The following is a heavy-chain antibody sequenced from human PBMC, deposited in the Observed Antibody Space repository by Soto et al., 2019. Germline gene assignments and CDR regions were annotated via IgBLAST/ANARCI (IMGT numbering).Heavy chain of an antibody. Sequence: QVQLVESGGGVVQPGRSLRLSCAASGFSFRSYAMHWVRQAPGKGLEWVAVMSYDGSDKDYAYSVKGRCTISRDKSKNTLYLQMSSLRAEDAAVYYCSRARLDTPALEYWGQGPLVTVSS. CDR2: MSYDGSDK. V-gene: IGHV3-30-3*01. CDR3: SRARLDTPALEY. CDR1: GFSFRSYA. J-gene: IGHJ4*02. D-gene: IGHD2-2*01.